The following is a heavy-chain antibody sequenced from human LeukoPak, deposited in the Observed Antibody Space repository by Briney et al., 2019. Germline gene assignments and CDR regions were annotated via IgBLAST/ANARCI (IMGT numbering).Heavy chain of an antibody. CDR1: GFTVNSNY. CDR3: AKEGGYSYGYRGPLGAFDI. J-gene: IGHJ3*02. V-gene: IGHV3-53*01. Sequence: GGSLRLSCAASGFTVNSNYMSWVRQAPGKGLEWVSIIYNIGTTYYTDSVKGRFTISRDNSKNTLYLQMNSLRAEDTAVYYCAKEGGYSYGYRGPLGAFDIWGQGTMVTVSS. CDR2: IYNIGTT. D-gene: IGHD5-18*01.